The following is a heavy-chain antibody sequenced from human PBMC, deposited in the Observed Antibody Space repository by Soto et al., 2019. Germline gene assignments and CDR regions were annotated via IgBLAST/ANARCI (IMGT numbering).Heavy chain of an antibody. J-gene: IGHJ5*02. D-gene: IGHD1-7*01. CDR2: IYHSGST. CDR3: AGYNWNYYFDP. V-gene: IGHV4-61*01. Sequence: SETLSLTCTVSGGSVRDGSYYWAWLRQPPGKGLEWIGLIYHSGSTIYNPSLKSRVTISIDTSKSQFSLNLNSMTAADTAVYYCAGYNWNYYFDPWGQGTLVTVSS. CDR1: GGSVRDGSYY.